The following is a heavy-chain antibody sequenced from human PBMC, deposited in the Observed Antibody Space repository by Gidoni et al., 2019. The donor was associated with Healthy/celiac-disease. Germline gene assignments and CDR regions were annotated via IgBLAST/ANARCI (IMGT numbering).Heavy chain of an antibody. D-gene: IGHD3-3*01. CDR3: AATYYDFWSGYSPFDY. J-gene: IGHJ4*02. V-gene: IGHV4-38-2*02. CDR2: IYHSGST. CDR1: GYSTRSVYS. Sequence: QVQRQESGPGLVKPSETLSLTCTVSGYSTRSVYSWGWIRQHPGKGLECIGSIYHSGSTSYNPSLNGRVTISVDTSKSQFSLKLSAVTAAATAVYYCAATYYDFWSGYSPFDYCGQGTLVTVSS.